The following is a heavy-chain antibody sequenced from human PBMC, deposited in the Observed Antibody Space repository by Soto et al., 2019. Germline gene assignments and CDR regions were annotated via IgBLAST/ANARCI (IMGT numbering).Heavy chain of an antibody. V-gene: IGHV3-33*01. D-gene: IGHD2-21*01. J-gene: IGHJ4*02. CDR3: GGDRGGGAVVPDY. Sequence: QVQLVESGGGVVQPGRSLRLSCAASGFTFSSYGIHWVRQAPGKGLEWVAVIWYDGNNKYYADSVKGRFTISRDNSKNTGFLERNSRGAEGTGGYFWGGDRGGGAVVPDYWGQGTLVTVSS. CDR2: IWYDGNNK. CDR1: GFTFSSYG.